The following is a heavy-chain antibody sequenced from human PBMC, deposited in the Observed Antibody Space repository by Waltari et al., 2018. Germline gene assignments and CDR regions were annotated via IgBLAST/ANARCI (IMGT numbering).Heavy chain of an antibody. Sequence: EVQLVETGGGLIQPGGSLRLSCAASGFTVSSNYMSWVRQAPGKGLEWVSVIYSGGSTYYADSVKGRFTISRDNSKNTLYLQMNSLRAEDTAVYYCARGSRYYGSGSRYYFDYWGQGTLVTVSS. J-gene: IGHJ4*02. D-gene: IGHD3-10*01. CDR2: IYSGGST. V-gene: IGHV3-53*02. CDR3: ARGSRYYGSGSRYYFDY. CDR1: GFTVSSNY.